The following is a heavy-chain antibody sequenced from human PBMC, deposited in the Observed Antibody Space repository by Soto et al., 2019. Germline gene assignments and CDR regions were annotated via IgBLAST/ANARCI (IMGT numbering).Heavy chain of an antibody. CDR3: ARAGGWGSNYDDAAFDA. Sequence: VPLVQSGAEVKKPGASVKVSCRASGYTFTSDAMHWVRQAPGQGLEWLGWINVGTGYTTFSQKFQGRVSITRVTYASTAYMELSSLRSEDTAIYYCARAGGWGSNYDDAAFDAWGQGTKVTVSS. V-gene: IGHV1-3*01. CDR1: GYTFTSDA. CDR2: INVGTGYT. J-gene: IGHJ3*01. D-gene: IGHD3-22*01.